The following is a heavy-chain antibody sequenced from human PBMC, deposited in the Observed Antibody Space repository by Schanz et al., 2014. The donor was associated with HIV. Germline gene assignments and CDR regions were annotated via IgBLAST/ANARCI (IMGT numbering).Heavy chain of an antibody. CDR2: MNPNSGNT. CDR1: GYTFSNYD. D-gene: IGHD5-18*01. J-gene: IGHJ3*02. V-gene: IGHV1-8*01. Sequence: QLQLVQSGAGVKKPGASVKVSCKTSGYTFSNYDINWVRQAAGQGLEWMGWMNPNSGNTGYAQKFQGRVTITADESTSTAYMELSSLRSEDTAVYYCASGRFDTVIWWGDAFLIWGRGTMVTVSS. CDR3: ASGRFDTVIWWGDAFLI.